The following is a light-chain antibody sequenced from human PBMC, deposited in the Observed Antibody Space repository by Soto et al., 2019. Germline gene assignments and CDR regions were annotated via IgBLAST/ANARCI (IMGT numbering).Light chain of an antibody. V-gene: IGKV3-11*01. CDR1: QSVSSY. CDR3: QHRCNWPPT. CDR2: GAS. J-gene: IGKJ1*01. Sequence: EIVLTQSPSTLSLSPGESATLSCRASQSVSSYLTWYQQKPGQAPRLLIYGASNRATGIPARFSGSGSGTDFTLTISSLEPEDFAVYFCQHRCNWPPTFGLGTRVDIK.